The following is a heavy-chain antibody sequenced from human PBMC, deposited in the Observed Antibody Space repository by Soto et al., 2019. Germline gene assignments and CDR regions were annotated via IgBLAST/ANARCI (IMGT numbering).Heavy chain of an antibody. Sequence: GGSLRLSCAASGFTFSSYWMHWVRQAPGKGLVWVSRINSDGRSTSYADSVKGRFTISRDNAKNTLYLQMNSLRAEDTAVYYCARGRGWDDWGDDAFDIWGQGTMVTVSS. CDR3: ARGRGWDDWGDDAFDI. CDR1: GFTFSSYW. J-gene: IGHJ3*02. CDR2: INSDGRST. D-gene: IGHD6-19*01. V-gene: IGHV3-74*01.